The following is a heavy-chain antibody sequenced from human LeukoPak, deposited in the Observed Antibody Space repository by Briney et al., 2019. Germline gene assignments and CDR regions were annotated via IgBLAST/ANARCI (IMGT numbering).Heavy chain of an antibody. CDR1: GYSFTSYW. CDR3: ATGFPRDSSGYYYVGPFDY. D-gene: IGHD3-22*01. V-gene: IGHV5-51*01. CDR2: IYPGDSDT. J-gene: IGHJ4*02. Sequence: GESLKISCKGSGYSFTSYWIGWVRQMPGKGLEWMGIIYPGDSDTRYSPSFQGQVTISADKSISTAYLQWSSLKASDTAMYYCATGFPRDSSGYYYVGPFDYWGQGTLVTVSS.